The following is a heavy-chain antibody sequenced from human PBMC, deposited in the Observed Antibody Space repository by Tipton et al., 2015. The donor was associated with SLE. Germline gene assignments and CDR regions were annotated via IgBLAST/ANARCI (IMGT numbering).Heavy chain of an antibody. V-gene: IGHV4-59*11. CDR3: GRFDA. CDR2: LYYGGSN. CDR1: GVSITTHY. Sequence: TLSLTCTVSGVSITTHYWSWIRQTPGKGPEWIGFLYYGGSNNFNPSLKSRVTISADTSRNQISLSLRSVTAADTAVYYCGRFDALGQGTLVTVSS. J-gene: IGHJ5*02.